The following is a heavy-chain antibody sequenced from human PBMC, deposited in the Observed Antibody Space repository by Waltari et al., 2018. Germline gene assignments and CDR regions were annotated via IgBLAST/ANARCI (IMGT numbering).Heavy chain of an antibody. D-gene: IGHD2-15*01. CDR2: MSYDGFSK. V-gene: IGHV3-30*01. CDR3: GREGGTSGYSGYLDT. Sequence: QVQLVESGGGVVQPGRSLRLSCAAPASTYRTSIIHWVRQAPGKGLEWVAAMSYDGFSKYYADPVKGRFSIGRDDSQNTVYLQANSLTTEDTAVYYCGREGGTSGYSGYLDTWGQGTLVTVSS. CDR1: ASTYRTSI. J-gene: IGHJ4*02.